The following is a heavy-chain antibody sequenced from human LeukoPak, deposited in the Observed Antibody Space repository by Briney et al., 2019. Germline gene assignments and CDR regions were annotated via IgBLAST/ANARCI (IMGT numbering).Heavy chain of an antibody. D-gene: IGHD6-6*01. V-gene: IGHV4-59*01. Sequence: SETLSLTCTVSGGSISSYYWSWIRQPPGKGLEWIGYIYYSGSTNYNPSLKSRVTISVDTSKNQFSLKLSSVTAADTAVCYCARARSSSYDYWGQGTLVTVSS. CDR3: ARARSSSYDY. CDR2: IYYSGST. CDR1: GGSISSYY. J-gene: IGHJ4*02.